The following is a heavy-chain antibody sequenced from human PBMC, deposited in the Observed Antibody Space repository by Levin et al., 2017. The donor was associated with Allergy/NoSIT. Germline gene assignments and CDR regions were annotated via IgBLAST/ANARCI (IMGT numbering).Heavy chain of an antibody. CDR2: IKSKSDGGTT. Sequence: GESLKISCAASGFTFSNAWMSWVRQAPGKGLEWVARIKSKSDGGTTDYAAPVKGRFSISRDDSRNTLFLQMNSLKTEDTAVYYCTTSPGGPYYDSSGSYYYFDYWGQGNLVTVSS. CDR1: GFTFSNAW. V-gene: IGHV3-15*01. J-gene: IGHJ4*02. CDR3: TTSPGGPYYDSSGSYYYFDY. D-gene: IGHD3-22*01.